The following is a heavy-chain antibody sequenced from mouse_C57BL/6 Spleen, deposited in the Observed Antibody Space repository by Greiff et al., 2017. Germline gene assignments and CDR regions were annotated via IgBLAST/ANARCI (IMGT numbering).Heavy chain of an antibody. CDR3: AKYYCNSAWFAY. CDR2: IWPGGGT. D-gene: IGHD2-1*01. J-gene: IGHJ3*01. V-gene: IGHV2-9-1*01. Sequence: VQLQQSGPGLVAPSQSLSITCTVSGFSLTSYGISWVRQPPGKGLEWLGVIWPGGGTNYNSALNSRLSISKDNSKSQVFLKMNSLQTDDTAMYYCAKYYCNSAWFAYWGQGTLVTVSA. CDR1: GFSLTSYG.